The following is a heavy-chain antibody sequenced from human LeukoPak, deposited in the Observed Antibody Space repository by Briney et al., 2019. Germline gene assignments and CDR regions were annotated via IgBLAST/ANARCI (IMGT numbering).Heavy chain of an antibody. CDR3: ASSRWQAFDS. CDR1: GFTFSSYG. D-gene: IGHD6-13*01. J-gene: IGHJ4*02. V-gene: IGHV3-7*02. CDR2: IKQDGSEK. Sequence: QTGGSLRLSCAASGFTFSSYGMHWVRQAPGKGLEWVAHIKQDGSEKYYVDSVKGRFTVSRDNAKNSVYLQLSSLRTEDTAAYYCASSRWQAFDSWGQGILVTVSS.